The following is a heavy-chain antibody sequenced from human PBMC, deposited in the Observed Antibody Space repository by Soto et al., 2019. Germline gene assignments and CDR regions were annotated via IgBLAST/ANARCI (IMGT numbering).Heavy chain of an antibody. J-gene: IGHJ4*02. V-gene: IGHV3-30-3*01. CDR2: ISYDGSNK. Sequence: PGGSLRLSCAASGFTFSTYAMHWVRQAPGKGLECVAVISYDGSNKYYADSVKGRFTISRDNSKNTLYLQMNSLRAEDTAVYYCARDLSGYDWSFDYWGQGTLVTVSS. D-gene: IGHD5-12*01. CDR3: ARDLSGYDWSFDY. CDR1: GFTFSTYA.